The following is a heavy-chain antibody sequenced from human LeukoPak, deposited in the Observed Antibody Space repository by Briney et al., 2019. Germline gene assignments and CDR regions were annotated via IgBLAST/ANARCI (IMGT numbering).Heavy chain of an antibody. Sequence: QAGGSLRLSCAASGFTFSSYAMSWVRQAPGKGLEWVANIKQDGSEKYYVDSVKGRFTISRDNAKNSLYLQMNSLRAEDTAVYYCARRYQLPGDAFDIWGQGTMVTVSS. D-gene: IGHD2-2*01. J-gene: IGHJ3*02. V-gene: IGHV3-7*01. CDR3: ARRYQLPGDAFDI. CDR1: GFTFSSYA. CDR2: IKQDGSEK.